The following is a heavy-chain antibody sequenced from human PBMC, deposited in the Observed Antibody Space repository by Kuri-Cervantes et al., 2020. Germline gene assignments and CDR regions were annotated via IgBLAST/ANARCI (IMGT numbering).Heavy chain of an antibody. CDR2: ISTYNGDT. V-gene: IGHV1-18*01. D-gene: IGHD4-23*01. J-gene: IGHJ6*03. CDR3: ARAQMPIYGGNSNLRGVLYYYYYYMDV. Sequence: ASVKVSCKTSGYTFNSYGITWVRQAPGQGLEWMGWISTYNGDTKYAPKFQGRVTMTADRSTRDAHMELRSLRSDDTAVYYCARAQMPIYGGNSNLRGVLYYYYYYMDVWGKGTTVTVSS. CDR1: GYTFNSYG.